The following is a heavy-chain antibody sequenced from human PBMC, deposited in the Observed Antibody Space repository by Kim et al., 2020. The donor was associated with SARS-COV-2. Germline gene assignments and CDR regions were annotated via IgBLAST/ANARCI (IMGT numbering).Heavy chain of an antibody. CDR3: ARFQTYYYFYGLDV. J-gene: IGHJ6*02. CDR1: GFTFSNYG. CDR2: VNQDGSEK. V-gene: IGHV3-7*03. Sequence: GGSLRLSCAASGFTFSNYGVSWVRQAPGKGLEWVANVNQDGSEKYYVDSVKGRFTISRDNAKNSLYLQMNSLRAEDTAVYYCARFQTYYYFYGLDVWGQGTTVTVSS.